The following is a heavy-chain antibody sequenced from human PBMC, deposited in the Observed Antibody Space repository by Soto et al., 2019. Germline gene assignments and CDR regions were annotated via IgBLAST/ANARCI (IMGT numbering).Heavy chain of an antibody. CDR3: VGGRDYDY. Sequence: SETLSLTCDVSSGSITTSGLWTWVRQFPGKGLEWIGEIAHDGHTNYNPSLSGRVTMSVDLSNSQFSLKVASVTAADTAVYFCVGGRDYDYWGQGTLVTVSS. CDR2: IAHDGHT. D-gene: IGHD1-26*01. CDR1: SGSITTSGL. J-gene: IGHJ4*02. V-gene: IGHV4-4*02.